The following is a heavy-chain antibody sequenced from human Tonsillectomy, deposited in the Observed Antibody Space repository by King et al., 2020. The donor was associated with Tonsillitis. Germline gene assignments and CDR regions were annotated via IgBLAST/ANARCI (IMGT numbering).Heavy chain of an antibody. CDR3: ATLEHFDY. J-gene: IGHJ4*02. D-gene: IGHD1/OR15-1a*01. CDR1: GHTFTGYY. V-gene: IGHV1-2*02. CDR2: SNPNSGGT. Sequence: VQLVESGAEVKKPGASVKVSCKASGHTFTGYYIHWVRQAPGQGLEWMGWSNPNSGGTNYAQKFQGRVTMTRDTSINTAYMELSSLRSDDTAVFYCATLEHFDYWGQGTLVTVSS.